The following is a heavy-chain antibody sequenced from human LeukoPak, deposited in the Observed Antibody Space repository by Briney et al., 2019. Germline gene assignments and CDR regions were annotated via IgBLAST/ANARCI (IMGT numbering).Heavy chain of an antibody. CDR2: ISSSSSYI. Sequence: PGGSLRLSCAASGFTFSSYSMNWVRQAPGKGLEWVSSISSSSSYIYYADSVKGRFTISRGNAKNSLYLQMNSLRAEDTAVYYCARDLFRDCSGGSCYGNWFDPWGQGTLVTVSS. D-gene: IGHD2-15*01. CDR1: GFTFSSYS. CDR3: ARDLFRDCSGGSCYGNWFDP. J-gene: IGHJ5*02. V-gene: IGHV3-21*01.